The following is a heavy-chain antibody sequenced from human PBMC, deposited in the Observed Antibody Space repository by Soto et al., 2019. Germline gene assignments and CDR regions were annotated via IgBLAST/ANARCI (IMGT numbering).Heavy chain of an antibody. Sequence: GGSLRLSCAASGFTFSSYSMNWVRQAPGKGLEWVSSISSSSSYIYYADSVKGRFTISRDNAKNSLYLQMNSLRAEDTAVYYCARVSGPTPGRQGTDYWGQGTLVTVSS. CDR3: ARVSGPTPGRQGTDY. CDR1: GFTFSSYS. J-gene: IGHJ4*02. V-gene: IGHV3-21*03. D-gene: IGHD3-10*01. CDR2: ISSSSSYI.